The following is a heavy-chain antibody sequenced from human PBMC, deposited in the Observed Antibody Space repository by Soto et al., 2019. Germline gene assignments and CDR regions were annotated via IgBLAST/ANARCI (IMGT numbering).Heavy chain of an antibody. CDR2: IYPGDSDT. CDR1: GYSVISYW. Sequence: PRECLKIYCKGSGYSVISYWIGWVRQMPGKGLEWMGIIYPGDSDTRYSPSFQGQVTISADKSISTAYLQWSSLKASDTAMYYCARLGGWGHCSNTRCYTFDYWGQGTPATVSS. V-gene: IGHV5-51*01. D-gene: IGHD2-2*02. CDR3: ARLGGWGHCSNTRCYTFDY. J-gene: IGHJ4*02.